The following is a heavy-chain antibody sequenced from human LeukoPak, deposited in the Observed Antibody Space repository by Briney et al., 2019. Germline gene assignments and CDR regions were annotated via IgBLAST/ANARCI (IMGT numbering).Heavy chain of an antibody. CDR2: IYSGGST. CDR1: GGSFSGYY. Sequence: PSETLSLTCAVYGGSFSGYYWSWVRQAPGKGLQWVSVIYSGGSTYYADSVKGRFTISRDNSKKTLYLQMNSLRAEDTAVYYCAKGPVVTFDIWGQGTMVTVSS. D-gene: IGHD2-15*01. V-gene: IGHV3-53*01. CDR3: AKGPVVTFDI. J-gene: IGHJ3*02.